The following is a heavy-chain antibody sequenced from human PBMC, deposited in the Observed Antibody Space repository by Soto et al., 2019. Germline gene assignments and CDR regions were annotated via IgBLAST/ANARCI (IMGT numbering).Heavy chain of an antibody. J-gene: IGHJ4*02. CDR2: ISAYNGNT. D-gene: IGHD6-19*01. CDR3: ARFEPSGWYEIHGDY. Sequence: XSVKGSCKASGYPFTSYGIIWVRQAPGQGLEWMGWISAYNGNTNYAQKLQGRVTMTTDTSTSTAYMELRSLRSDDTAVYYCARFEPSGWYEIHGDYWGQGTLVTVSS. V-gene: IGHV1-18*04. CDR1: GYPFTSYG.